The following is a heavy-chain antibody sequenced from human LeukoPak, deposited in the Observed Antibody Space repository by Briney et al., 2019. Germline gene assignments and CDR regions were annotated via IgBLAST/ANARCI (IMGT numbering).Heavy chain of an antibody. CDR1: GYSFSSYW. D-gene: IGHD3-22*01. V-gene: IGHV5-51*01. J-gene: IGHJ4*02. CDR2: IYPGDSDT. CDR3: ARHADYVVVVTPPDY. Sequence: GESLKISCKGSGYSFSSYWIGWVRQMPGKGLEWMGIIYPGDSDTRYSPSFQGQVTISADKSISTAYLQWSSLKASDTAMYYRARHADYVVVVTPPDYWGQGTLVTVSS.